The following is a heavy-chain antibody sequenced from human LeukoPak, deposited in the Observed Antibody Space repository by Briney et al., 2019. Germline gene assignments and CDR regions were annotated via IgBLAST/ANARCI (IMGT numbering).Heavy chain of an antibody. V-gene: IGHV1-18*01. J-gene: IGHJ4*02. Sequence: GASVKVSCKASGYTFISYGISWVRQAPGQGLEWMGWISAYNGNTNYAQKLQGRVTMTTDTSTSTAYMELRSLRADDTAVYFCARAPDAGTTDYWGQGTLVTVSS. D-gene: IGHD1-7*01. CDR2: ISAYNGNT. CDR1: GYTFISYG. CDR3: ARAPDAGTTDY.